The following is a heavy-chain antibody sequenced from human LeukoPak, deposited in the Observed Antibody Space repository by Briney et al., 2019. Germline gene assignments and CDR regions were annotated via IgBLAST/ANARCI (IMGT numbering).Heavy chain of an antibody. CDR3: ARVSSVWDAFDI. CDR1: GFPFSSYA. CDR2: INSDGSSA. D-gene: IGHD6-19*01. Sequence: GGSLRLSCSASGFPFSSYAMHWVRQAPGKGLVWVSRINSDGSSASYADSVKGQFTISRDNAKNTLYLQMNSLRAEDTAVYYCARVSSVWDAFDIWGQGTVVTVSS. J-gene: IGHJ3*02. V-gene: IGHV3-74*01.